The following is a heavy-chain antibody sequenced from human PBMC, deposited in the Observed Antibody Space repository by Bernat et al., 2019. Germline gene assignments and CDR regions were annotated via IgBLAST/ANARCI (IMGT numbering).Heavy chain of an antibody. D-gene: IGHD3-16*02. CDR3: AKGGDYVWGSYRRDFDY. V-gene: IGHV3-23*01. J-gene: IGHJ4*02. CDR2: ISGSGGST. Sequence: EVQLLESGGGLVQPGGSLRLSCAASGFTFSSYAMSWVHQAPGKGLEWVSAISGSGGSTYYADSVKGRFTISRDNSKNTLYLQMNSLRAEDTAVYYCAKGGDYVWGSYRRDFDYWGQGTLVTVSS. CDR1: GFTFSSYA.